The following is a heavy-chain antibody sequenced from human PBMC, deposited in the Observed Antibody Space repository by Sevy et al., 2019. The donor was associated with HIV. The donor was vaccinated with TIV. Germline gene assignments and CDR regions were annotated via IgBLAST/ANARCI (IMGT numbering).Heavy chain of an antibody. V-gene: IGHV1-2*02. Sequence: ASVKVSCKASGYIFSGYYFYWVRQAPGQGLELMGWINPESGDTNYARKFQGSVTMTRDTSVTTAYMTLSRLKSNDTALYYCARGPLVSYYDFWKRAPDYWGQGTLVTVSS. J-gene: IGHJ4*02. CDR1: GYIFSGYY. CDR2: INPESGDT. D-gene: IGHD3-3*01. CDR3: ARGPLVSYYDFWKRAPDY.